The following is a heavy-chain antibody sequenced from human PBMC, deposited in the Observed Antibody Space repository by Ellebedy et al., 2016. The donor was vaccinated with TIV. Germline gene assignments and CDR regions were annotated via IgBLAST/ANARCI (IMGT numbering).Heavy chain of an antibody. CDR3: ARNKIVARLGFGYFQH. CDR2: INPNSGGT. Sequence: ASVKVSCXASGYTFTGYYMHWVRQAPGQGLEWMGWINPNSGGTNYAQKFQGRVTMTRDTSISTAYMELSRLRSDDTAVYYCARNKIVARLGFGYFQHWGQGTLVTVSS. J-gene: IGHJ1*01. D-gene: IGHD5-12*01. V-gene: IGHV1-2*02. CDR1: GYTFTGYY.